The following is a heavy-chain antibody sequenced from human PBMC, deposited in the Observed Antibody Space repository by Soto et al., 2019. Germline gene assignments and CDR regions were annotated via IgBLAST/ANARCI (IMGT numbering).Heavy chain of an antibody. Sequence: SETLSLTCTVSGGSISSYYWSWIRQPPGKGLEWIGYIYYSGSTNYNPSLKSRVTISVDTSKNQFSLKLSSVTAADTAVYYCARPDAGAFDIWGQGTTVTVSS. J-gene: IGHJ3*02. CDR2: IYYSGST. CDR3: ARPDAGAFDI. CDR1: GGSISSYY. D-gene: IGHD3-10*01. V-gene: IGHV4-59*08.